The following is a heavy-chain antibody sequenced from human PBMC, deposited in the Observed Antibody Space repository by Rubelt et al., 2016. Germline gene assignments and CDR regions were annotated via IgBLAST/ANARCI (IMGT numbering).Heavy chain of an antibody. Sequence: QVQLQQWGAGLLKPSETLSLTCAVYGGSFSGSYWSWIRQPPGKGLEWIGFIYDSGSTSYNHSLKSRVSISVDPSKNQFSLQLSSVDAAETAVCYWARTVGRVVGDAVGIWGQGTMVTGSS. V-gene: IGHV4-34*11. CDR1: GGSFSGSY. D-gene: IGHD2-15*01. J-gene: IGHJ3*02. CDR3: ARTVGRVVGDAVGI. CDR2: IYDSGST.